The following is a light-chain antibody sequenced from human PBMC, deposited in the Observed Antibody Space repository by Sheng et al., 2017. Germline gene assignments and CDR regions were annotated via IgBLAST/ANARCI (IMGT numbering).Light chain of an antibody. Sequence: DIQMTQSPSSLSASLGDRVTITCRASQGVSINLAWYQQKPGNVPKLLVYAASSLQSGVPSRFTGSGSGTDFSLTISSLQPEDVATYYCQNYNSALWTFGQGTKVEIK. CDR1: QGVSIN. CDR2: AAS. V-gene: IGKV1-27*01. CDR3: QNYNSALWT. J-gene: IGKJ1*01.